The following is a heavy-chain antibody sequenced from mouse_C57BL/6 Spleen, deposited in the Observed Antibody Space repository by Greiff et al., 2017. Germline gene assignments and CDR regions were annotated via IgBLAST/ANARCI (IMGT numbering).Heavy chain of an antibody. CDR1: GFTFSDYG. Sequence: EVKVVESGGGLVKPGGSLKLSCAASGFTFSDYGMHWVRQAPEKGLEWVAYISSGSSTIYYADTVKGRFTISRDNAKNTLFLQMTSLRSEDTAMYYCARPDGTYAMDYWGQGTSVTVSS. D-gene: IGHD2-1*01. CDR2: ISSGSSTI. CDR3: ARPDGTYAMDY. V-gene: IGHV5-17*01. J-gene: IGHJ4*01.